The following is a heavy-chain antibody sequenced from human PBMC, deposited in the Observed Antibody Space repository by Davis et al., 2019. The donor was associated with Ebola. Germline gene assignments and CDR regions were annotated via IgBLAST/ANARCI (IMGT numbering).Heavy chain of an antibody. J-gene: IGHJ4*02. V-gene: IGHV3-23*01. CDR3: ARINSYGDFDY. CDR2: ISGSGGST. Sequence: GGSLRLSCTDSVITFSSYAMTWVRQAPGKGLEWVSVISGSGGSTYYADSVKGRFTISRDNSKKTLYLQMNSLRAEDTAVYYCARINSYGDFDYWGQGTLVTVSS. CDR1: VITFSSYA. D-gene: IGHD5-18*01.